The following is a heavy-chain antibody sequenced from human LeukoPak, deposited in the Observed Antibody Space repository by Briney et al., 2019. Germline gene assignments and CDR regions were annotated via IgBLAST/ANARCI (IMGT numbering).Heavy chain of an antibody. CDR1: GFTFSNYG. Sequence: GGSLRLSCAASGFTFSNYGIHWVRQAPGKGLEWVAFIRYDGSNKYYADSAKGRFTISRDNPKNTLYLQMNSLRVDDTAVFYCAKVNRGGYDSFDYWGQGTLVTVSS. CDR2: IRYDGSNK. J-gene: IGHJ4*02. CDR3: AKVNRGGYDSFDY. D-gene: IGHD5-12*01. V-gene: IGHV3-30*02.